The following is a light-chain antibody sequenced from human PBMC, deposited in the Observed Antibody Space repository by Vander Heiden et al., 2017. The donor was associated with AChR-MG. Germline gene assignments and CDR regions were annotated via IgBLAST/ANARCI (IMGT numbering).Light chain of an antibody. CDR1: QSVSSN. CDR2: GAS. CDR3: QQDNNWAHA. Sequence: EIVMTQSPATLSVSPGERATLSCRASQSVSSNLAWYQQNPGQAPRLLIYGASTSATGIPARFSGSGSGTEFTLTISSLQSEDFAVYYCQQDNNWAHAFGQGTKLEIK. V-gene: IGKV3-15*01. J-gene: IGKJ2*01.